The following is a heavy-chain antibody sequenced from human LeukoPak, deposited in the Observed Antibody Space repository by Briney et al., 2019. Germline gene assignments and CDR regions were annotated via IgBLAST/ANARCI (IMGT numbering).Heavy chain of an antibody. D-gene: IGHD6-19*01. V-gene: IGHV4-34*01. J-gene: IGHJ6*03. CDR1: GGSFSGYF. Sequence: SETLSLTCAVYGGSFSGYFWSWIRQPPGKGLEWIGEINHSGSTNYNPSLKGRVTISVDTSKNQFSLKLSSVTAADTAVYYCARRVSEAGTLGLYYYYYMDVWGKGTTVTVSS. CDR3: ARRVSEAGTLGLYYYYYMDV. CDR2: INHSGST.